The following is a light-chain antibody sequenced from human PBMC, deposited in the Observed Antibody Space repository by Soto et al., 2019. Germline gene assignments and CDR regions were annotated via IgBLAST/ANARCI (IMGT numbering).Light chain of an antibody. J-gene: IGLJ2*01. CDR2: GDT. V-gene: IGLV1-40*01. CDR3: QSYDSSLSGHVV. Sequence: QTVVTQPPSVSGAPGQRVSISCAGGSSNIGAGYDVHWYQQLPRTAPKLLIYGDTNRPSGVPDRFSGSKSGTSASLVITGLQAEDEADYYCQSYDSSLSGHVVFGGGTKVTVL. CDR1: SSNIGAGYD.